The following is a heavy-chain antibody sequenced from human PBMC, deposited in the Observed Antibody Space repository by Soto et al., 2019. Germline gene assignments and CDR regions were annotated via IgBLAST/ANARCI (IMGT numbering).Heavy chain of an antibody. V-gene: IGHV6-1*01. CDR3: ARAPKVSGSSHTRPDF. CDR2: TYYRSKWYN. Sequence: PTHTLSLTCAMSGGSVSSNSAAWNWIRQSPSRGLEWLGRTYYRSKWYNDYAVSVKSRITINPDTSKNQFSLNLASVSAADTAVYYCARAPKVSGSSHTRPDFWGQGTVVPISS. D-gene: IGHD6-6*01. J-gene: IGHJ4*01. CDR1: GGSVSSNSAA.